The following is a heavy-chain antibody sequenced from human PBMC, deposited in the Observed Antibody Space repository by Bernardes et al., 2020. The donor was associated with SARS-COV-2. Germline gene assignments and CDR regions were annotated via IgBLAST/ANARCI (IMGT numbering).Heavy chain of an antibody. J-gene: IGHJ4*02. CDR2: IKEDGSAT. Sequence: GGSLRLSCAASGFSFSYYWMSWVRQAPGKGLEWVANIKEDGSATYYVDSVEGRFTVSRDNAKTSLYLQMNSLTAEDTAVYYCARGGKSYYDSSGHFDFGFDYWGQGTLVTVSS. D-gene: IGHD3-22*01. V-gene: IGHV3-7*01. CDR3: ARGGKSYYDSSGHFDFGFDY. CDR1: GFSFSYYW.